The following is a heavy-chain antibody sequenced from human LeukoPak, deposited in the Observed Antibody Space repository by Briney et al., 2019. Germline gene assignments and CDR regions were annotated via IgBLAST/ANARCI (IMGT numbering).Heavy chain of an antibody. CDR2: ISGSGGST. CDR3: AKDLRWELLGY. CDR1: GFTFSSYA. Sequence: TGGSLRLSCAASGFTFSSYAMSWVRQAPGEGLEWVSAISGSGGSTYYADSVKGRFTISRDNSKNTLYLQMNSLRAEDTAVYYCAKDLRWELLGYWGQGTLVTVSS. D-gene: IGHD1-26*01. J-gene: IGHJ4*02. V-gene: IGHV3-23*01.